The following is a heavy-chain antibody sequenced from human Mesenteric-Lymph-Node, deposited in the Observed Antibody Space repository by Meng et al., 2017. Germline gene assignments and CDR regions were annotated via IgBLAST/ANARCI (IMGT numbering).Heavy chain of an antibody. V-gene: IGHV4-34*01. J-gene: IGHJ4*02. D-gene: IGHD2-15*01. CDR2: INHGGTT. Sequence: GQLQQWGAGPLKPSGTLSLTCAVYGGSFSGFYWTWIRQPPGKGLEWIGEINHGGTTTYNPSLKSRVSISVDTSKSQFSLKLDSVTAADTAVYYCARGEVDARLRHWGQGTLVTVSS. CDR3: ARGEVDARLRH. CDR1: GGSFSGFY.